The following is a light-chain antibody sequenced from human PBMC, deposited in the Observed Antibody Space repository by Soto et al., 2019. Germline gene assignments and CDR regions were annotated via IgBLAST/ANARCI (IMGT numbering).Light chain of an antibody. J-gene: IGLJ2*01. Sequence: QSVLTQPPSVSAAPRQRVTVSCSGTRSNVGNNAVSWYQQLPGKAPKLLIYYDDLLPSWVSDRFSGSKSGTSASLAISGLQSEDEADYYCAVWDGSLNAVVFGGGTKVTVL. CDR1: RSNVGNNA. CDR3: AVWDGSLNAVV. CDR2: YDD. V-gene: IGLV1-36*01.